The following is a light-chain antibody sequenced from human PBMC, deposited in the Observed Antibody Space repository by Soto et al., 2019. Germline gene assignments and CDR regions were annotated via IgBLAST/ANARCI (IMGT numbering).Light chain of an antibody. J-gene: IGLJ1*01. CDR1: SRDIGFFNY. CDR2: EVT. Sequence: QSVLTQPASVSGSPGQSITISCTGTSRDIGFFNYVSWYQQFPGNAPKLIIFEVTNRPSGVSNRFPASKSGNTASLTISGLQAEDGAHYYCSSYTTRSTYVFGTGTRSPS. V-gene: IGLV2-14*01. CDR3: SSYTTRSTYV.